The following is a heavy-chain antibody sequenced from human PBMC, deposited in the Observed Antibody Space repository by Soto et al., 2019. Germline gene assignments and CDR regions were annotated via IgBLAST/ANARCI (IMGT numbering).Heavy chain of an antibody. CDR1: GGSISGYY. D-gene: IGHD3-3*01. J-gene: IGHJ3*02. CDR2: IYTSGST. CDR3: ARGAYYDFWSGYPALDAFDI. Sequence: SETLSLTCTVSGGSISGYYWSWIRQPAGKGLEWIGRIYTSGSTNYNPSLKSRVTMSVDTSKNQFSLKLSSVIAADTAVYYCARGAYYDFWSGYPALDAFDIWGQGTMVTVSS. V-gene: IGHV4-4*07.